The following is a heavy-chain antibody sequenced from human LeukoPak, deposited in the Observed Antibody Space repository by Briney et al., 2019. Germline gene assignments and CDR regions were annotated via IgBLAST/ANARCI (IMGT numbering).Heavy chain of an antibody. Sequence: SETLSLTCTVSGGSISSSSYYWGWIRQPPGMGLEWIGSIYYSGSTYYNPSLKSRVTISVDTSKNQFSLKLSSVTAADTAVYYCARGEVSSGWYYFDYWGQGTLVTVSS. V-gene: IGHV4-39*01. J-gene: IGHJ4*02. CDR1: GGSISSSSYY. D-gene: IGHD6-19*01. CDR3: ARGEVSSGWYYFDY. CDR2: IYYSGST.